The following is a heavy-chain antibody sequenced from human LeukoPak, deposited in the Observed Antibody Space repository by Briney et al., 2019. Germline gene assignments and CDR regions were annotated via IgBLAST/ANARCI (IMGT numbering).Heavy chain of an antibody. CDR1: GGTFSSFG. J-gene: IGHJ6*03. Sequence: GASVKVSCKASGGTFSSFGISWVRQAPGQGLEWMGTITPIFHTQHIAQKFQGRVTITADKSTSTAYMELSSLRSEDTAVYYCARASPKTAYYYGSGSYYNLDKRPQGYYYYMDVWGKGTTVTVSS. CDR3: ARASPKTAYYYGSGSYYNLDKRPQGYYYYMDV. D-gene: IGHD3-10*01. V-gene: IGHV1-69*06. CDR2: ITPIFHTQ.